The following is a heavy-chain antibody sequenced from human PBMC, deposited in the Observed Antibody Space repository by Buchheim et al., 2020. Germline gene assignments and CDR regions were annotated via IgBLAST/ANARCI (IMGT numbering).Heavy chain of an antibody. D-gene: IGHD3-22*01. V-gene: IGHV3-23*01. J-gene: IGHJ4*02. CDR3: VRDWPNSDSSVYYLDY. Sequence: EVHLLESGGGLVQPGESLRLSCAASGITFTNYGMSWVRQAPGEGLEWVSAITGPGDHAYYANSVKGRFTISRDNSKNTLYLQMNSLRAEDTAIYYCVRDWPNSDSSVYYLDYWGQGTL. CDR1: GITFTNYG. CDR2: ITGPGDHA.